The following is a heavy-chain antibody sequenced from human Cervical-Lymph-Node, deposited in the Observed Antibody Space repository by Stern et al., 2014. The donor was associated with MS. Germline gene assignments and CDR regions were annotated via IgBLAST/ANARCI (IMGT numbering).Heavy chain of an antibody. D-gene: IGHD2-21*02. J-gene: IGHJ6*02. CDR2: FDPEHGET. CDR3: ATHRGRVTYYYGMDV. Sequence: HVPLVPSGAEVKKPGASVKVSCKVSGYPLSEISMHWVRQAPGKGLEWMGGFDPEHGETRYAQKFQGRVTMAEDRSTDTAYMELSSLRSEDTAVYYCATHRGRVTYYYGMDVWGQGTTVTVSS. CDR1: GYPLSEIS. V-gene: IGHV1-24*01.